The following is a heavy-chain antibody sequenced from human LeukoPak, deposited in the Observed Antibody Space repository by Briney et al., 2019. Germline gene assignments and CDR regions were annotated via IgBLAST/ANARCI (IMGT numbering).Heavy chain of an antibody. Sequence: PGGSLRLSCAASGFTVSSNYMSWVRQAPGKGLEWVSVIYSGGSTYYADSVKGRFNISRDNSKNTLYLQMNSLRAEDTAVYYCARDLIYDSSGFYYYYYMDVWGKGTTVTVSS. V-gene: IGHV3-53*01. CDR2: IYSGGST. D-gene: IGHD3-22*01. J-gene: IGHJ6*03. CDR1: GFTVSSNY. CDR3: ARDLIYDSSGFYYYYYMDV.